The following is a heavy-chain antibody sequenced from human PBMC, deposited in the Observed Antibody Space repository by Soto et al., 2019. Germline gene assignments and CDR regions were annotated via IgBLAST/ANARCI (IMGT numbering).Heavy chain of an antibody. CDR2: IFHSGNT. Sequence: SSETLSLTCAVSGGSISSGGYSWSWIRQPPGKGLEWIGYIFHSGNTYYNPSLNSRGTISIDTSKNQFSLHLTSVTAADTAVYYCASHPLTTLTAGSYFFDYSSQGILVTVSS. J-gene: IGHJ4*02. CDR1: GGSISSGGYS. D-gene: IGHD4-17*01. CDR3: ASHPLTTLTAGSYFFDY. V-gene: IGHV4-30-2*01.